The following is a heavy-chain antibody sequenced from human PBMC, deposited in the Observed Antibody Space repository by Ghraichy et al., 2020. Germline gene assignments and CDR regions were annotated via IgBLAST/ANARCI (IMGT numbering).Heavy chain of an antibody. Sequence: SETLSLTCAISGDSVSTDSATWNWIRQSPSRGLEWLGRTYYRSKWLYDYAVSVKSRITFNPETSKNQFSLQLDPVTPEDTAVYFCARQVNGRLDPWGQGTLVTVSS. CDR1: GDSVSTDSAT. CDR3: ARQVNGRLDP. D-gene: IGHD2-8*01. J-gene: IGHJ5*02. V-gene: IGHV6-1*01. CDR2: TYYRSKWLY.